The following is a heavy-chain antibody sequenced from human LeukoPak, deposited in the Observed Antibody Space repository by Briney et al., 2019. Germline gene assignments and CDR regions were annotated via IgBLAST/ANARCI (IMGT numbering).Heavy chain of an antibody. Sequence: TGRSLRLSCAASGFTFSTYAMHWVRQAPGKGLEWVAVISYDGSNKYYADSVKGRFTISRDNSKNTLYLQMNSLRTEDTAVYYCAKEPTPTMVRRGCWYFDLWGRGTLVTVSS. J-gene: IGHJ2*01. V-gene: IGHV3-30*04. CDR1: GFTFSTYA. D-gene: IGHD3-10*01. CDR2: ISYDGSNK. CDR3: AKEPTPTMVRRGCWYFDL.